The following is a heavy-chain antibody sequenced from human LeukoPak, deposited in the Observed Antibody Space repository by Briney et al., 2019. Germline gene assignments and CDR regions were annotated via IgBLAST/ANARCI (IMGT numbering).Heavy chain of an antibody. CDR2: ISAYNGNT. Sequence: ASVKVSCKASGYTFTSYGISWVRQAPGQGLEWMGWISAYNGNTNYAQKLQGRVTMTTDTSTSTAYMELRSLRSDDTAVYYCASGSRSSFAYYFDYWGQGTLVTVSS. CDR1: GYTFTSYG. V-gene: IGHV1-18*01. J-gene: IGHJ4*02. D-gene: IGHD6-13*01. CDR3: ASGSRSSFAYYFDY.